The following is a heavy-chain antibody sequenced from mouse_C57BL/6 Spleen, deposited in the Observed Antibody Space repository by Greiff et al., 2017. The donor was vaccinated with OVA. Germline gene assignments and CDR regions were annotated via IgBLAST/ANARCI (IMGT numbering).Heavy chain of an antibody. CDR2: IWSGGST. J-gene: IGHJ4*01. Sequence: VHLVESGPGLVQPSQSLSITCTVSGFSLTSYGVHWVRQSPGKGLEWLGVIWSGGSTDYNAAFISRLSISKDNSKSQVFFKMNSLQADDTAIYDCASTSWDGYAMDYWGQGTSVTVSS. V-gene: IGHV2-2*01. CDR3: ASTSWDGYAMDY. CDR1: GFSLTSYG. D-gene: IGHD4-1*01.